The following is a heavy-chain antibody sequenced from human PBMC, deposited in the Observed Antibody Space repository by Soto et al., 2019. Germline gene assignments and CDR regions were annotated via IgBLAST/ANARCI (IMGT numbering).Heavy chain of an antibody. J-gene: IGHJ6*02. Sequence: KPSETLSLTCTVSGGSVSSGSYYWSWIRQPPGKGLEWIGYIYYSGSTNYNPSLKSRVTISVDTSKNQFSLKLSSVTAADTAVYYCARGSSGYSYGYYYGMDVWGQGTTVTVSS. CDR3: ARGSSGYSYGYYYGMDV. CDR2: IYYSGST. V-gene: IGHV4-61*01. D-gene: IGHD5-18*01. CDR1: GGSVSSGSYY.